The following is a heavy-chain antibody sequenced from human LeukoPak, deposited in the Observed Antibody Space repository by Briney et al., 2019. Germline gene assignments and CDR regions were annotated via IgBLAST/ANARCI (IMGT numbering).Heavy chain of an antibody. J-gene: IGHJ4*02. CDR3: TTKPMTTVGSSFDY. CDR2: IXSXXDCWTT. CDR1: GFXFXNAW. D-gene: IGHD4-17*01. Sequence: GGSLRLSCAASGFXFXNAWMXWXXXAPGXXXXXXXXIXSXXDCWTTXYTAXVKGRFPISRDDSKNPLYPEMNSLQPEDPAVYYCTTKPMTTVGSSFDYWGQGTLVTVSS. V-gene: IGHV3-15*01.